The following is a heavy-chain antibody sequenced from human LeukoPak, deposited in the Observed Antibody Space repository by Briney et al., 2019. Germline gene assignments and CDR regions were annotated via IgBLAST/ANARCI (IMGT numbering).Heavy chain of an antibody. CDR3: ARDPNSIAAAGTGDY. V-gene: IGHV3-30*03. J-gene: IGHJ4*02. Sequence: GGSLRLSCAASGFTLSSYGMHWVRQAPGKGLEWVAVISYDGSNKYYADSVKGRFTISRDNSKNTLYLQMNSLRAEDTAVYYCARDPNSIAAAGTGDYWGQGTLVTVSS. CDR1: GFTLSSYG. D-gene: IGHD6-13*01. CDR2: ISYDGSNK.